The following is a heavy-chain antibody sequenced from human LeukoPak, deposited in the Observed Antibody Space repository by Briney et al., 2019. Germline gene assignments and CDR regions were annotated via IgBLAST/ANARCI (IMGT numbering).Heavy chain of an antibody. CDR1: GGYISSYY. CDR3: AIDPSYYYGMDV. J-gene: IGHJ6*02. V-gene: IGHV4-59*01. Sequence: SETLSLTCTVSGGYISSYYWSWIRQPPGKGLEWIGYIYYSGSTNYNPSLKSRVTISVDTSKNQFSLKLSSVTAADTAVYYCAIDPSYYYGMDVWGQGTTVTVSS. CDR2: IYYSGST.